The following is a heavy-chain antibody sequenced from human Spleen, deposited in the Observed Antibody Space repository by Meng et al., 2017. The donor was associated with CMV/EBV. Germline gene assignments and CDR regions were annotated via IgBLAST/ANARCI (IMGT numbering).Heavy chain of an antibody. Sequence: SQTLSLTCAVYGGSFSGYDWSWIRQSPGKGLEWIGEINHRGSTNYNPSLKSRLTISVDTSKNQFSLKLNSVTAADTAVYYCARDQITNISDEGLGYFRLDPWGQGALVTVSS. CDR2: INHRGST. V-gene: IGHV4-34*01. D-gene: IGHD2/OR15-2a*01. CDR3: ARDQITNISDEGLGYFRLDP. CDR1: GGSFSGYD. J-gene: IGHJ5*02.